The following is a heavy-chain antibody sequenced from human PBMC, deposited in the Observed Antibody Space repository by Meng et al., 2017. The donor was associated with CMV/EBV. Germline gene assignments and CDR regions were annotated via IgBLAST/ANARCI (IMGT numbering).Heavy chain of an antibody. CDR1: GFTFSSYA. V-gene: IGHV3-53*01. J-gene: IGHJ4*02. CDR3: ARDPGIAVAGSKGY. Sequence: GESLKISCAASGFTFSSYAMSWVRQAPGKGLEWVSVIYSGGSTYYADSVKGRFTISRDNSKNTLYLQMNSLRAEDTAVYYCARDPGIAVAGSKGYWGQGTLVTVSS. CDR2: IYSGGST. D-gene: IGHD6-19*01.